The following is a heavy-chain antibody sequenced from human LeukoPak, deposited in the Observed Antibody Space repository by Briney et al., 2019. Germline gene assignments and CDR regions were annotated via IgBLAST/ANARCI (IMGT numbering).Heavy chain of an antibody. Sequence: GGSLRLSCAASGFSFSSCWMHWVRQAPGKGLVWVSRIDSDGSTTNYADSVRGRFTISRDNAKNTLYLQMNSLRAEDTALYYCASVVGGYYPPVEGFDIWGQGTMVTVS. J-gene: IGHJ3*02. CDR3: ASVVGGYYPPVEGFDI. D-gene: IGHD3-3*01. CDR1: GFSFSSCW. CDR2: IDSDGSTT. V-gene: IGHV3-74*01.